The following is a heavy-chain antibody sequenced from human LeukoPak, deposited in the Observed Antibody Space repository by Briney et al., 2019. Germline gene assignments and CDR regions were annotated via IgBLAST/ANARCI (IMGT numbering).Heavy chain of an antibody. CDR3: ARSYYYDSSGYYCY. CDR1: GYTFTGYY. Sequence: ASVKVSCKASGYTFTGYYMHWVRQAPGQGLEWTGWINPNSGGTNYAQKFQGRVTMTRDTSISTAYMELSRLRSDDTAVYYCARSYYYDSSGYYCYWGQGTLVTVSS. J-gene: IGHJ4*02. D-gene: IGHD3-22*01. V-gene: IGHV1-2*02. CDR2: INPNSGGT.